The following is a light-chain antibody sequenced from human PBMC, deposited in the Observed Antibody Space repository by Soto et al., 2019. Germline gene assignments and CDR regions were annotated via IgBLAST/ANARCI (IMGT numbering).Light chain of an antibody. CDR2: GAS. J-gene: IGKJ5*01. CDR1: QSVSSNY. Sequence: IVLTQSPDTLSLSPGERATLSCRASQSVSSNYLAWYQQKPGQAPRLLIYGASSRATGIPDRFSGSGSGTDFTLTISRLEPEEFAVYYCQQYGSSSITFGHGTRLEIK. V-gene: IGKV3-20*01. CDR3: QQYGSSSIT.